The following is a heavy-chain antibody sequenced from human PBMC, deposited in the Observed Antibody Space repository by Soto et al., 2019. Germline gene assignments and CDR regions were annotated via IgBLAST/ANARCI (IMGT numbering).Heavy chain of an antibody. V-gene: IGHV3-74*01. Sequence: EVQLVESGGDLVQPGGSLRLSCAASGFSFSIFWMHWVRQAPGKGLVWVSSINGGGSSADYADSVKGRFTFSRDNAKNTVYLQMNSLRAEDTAVYYCTRGEGYSGYDPFDYWGQGTLVTVSS. J-gene: IGHJ4*02. CDR1: GFSFSIFW. CDR2: INGGGSSA. D-gene: IGHD5-12*01. CDR3: TRGEGYSGYDPFDY.